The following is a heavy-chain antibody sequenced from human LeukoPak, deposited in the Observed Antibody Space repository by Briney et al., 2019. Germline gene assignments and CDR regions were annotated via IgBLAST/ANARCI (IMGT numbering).Heavy chain of an antibody. CDR3: ARGIPTIRHVYYYYMDV. V-gene: IGHV4-59*01. J-gene: IGHJ6*03. CDR2: IYYSGST. CDR1: GGSISSYY. D-gene: IGHD3-10*01. Sequence: SETLSLTCTVSGGSISSYYWSWIRQPPGKGLEWIGYIYYSGSTNYNPSLKSRVTISVDTSKNQFSLKLRSVTAADTAVYYCARGIPTIRHVYYYYMDVWGKGTTVTISS.